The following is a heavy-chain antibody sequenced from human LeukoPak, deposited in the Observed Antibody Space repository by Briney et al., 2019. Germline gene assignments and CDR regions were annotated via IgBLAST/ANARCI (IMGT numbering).Heavy chain of an antibody. V-gene: IGHV5-51*01. CDR3: ARLPYYYDSSGYIYYYGMDV. J-gene: IGHJ6*02. CDR1: GYSFTSYW. Sequence: GESLKISCKGSGYSFTSYWIGWVRQMPGKGLEWMGIIYPGDSDTRYSPSFQGQVTISADKSISTAYLQWSSLKASDTAMYYCARLPYYYDSSGYIYYYGMDVWGQGTTVTVSS. D-gene: IGHD3-22*01. CDR2: IYPGDSDT.